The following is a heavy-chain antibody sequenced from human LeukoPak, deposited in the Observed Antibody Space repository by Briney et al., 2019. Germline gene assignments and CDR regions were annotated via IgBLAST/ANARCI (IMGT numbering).Heavy chain of an antibody. D-gene: IGHD2-15*01. CDR2: ISGSGGST. CDR1: GFTFSSYA. CDR3: AKEGYCSGGSCYVVFDY. V-gene: IGHV3-23*01. J-gene: IGHJ4*02. Sequence: GGSLRLSCAASGFTFSSYAMTWVRQAPGKGLEWVSVISGSGGSTYYADSVKGRFTISRDNSKNTLFLQMSTLRAEDTAVYYCAKEGYCSGGSCYVVFDYWGQGTLVTVSS.